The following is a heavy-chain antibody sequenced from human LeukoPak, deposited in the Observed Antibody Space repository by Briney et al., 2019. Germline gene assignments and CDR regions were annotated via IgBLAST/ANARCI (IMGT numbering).Heavy chain of an antibody. J-gene: IGHJ4*02. CDR2: INHSGST. D-gene: IGHD2-2*01. Sequence: PSETLSLTCAVYGGSFSGYYWSWIRQPPGKGLEWIGEINHSGSTNYNPSLKSRVTISVDTSKNQFSLKLSSVTAADTAVYYCARGVPYGPTRYWGQGTLVTVSS. CDR3: ARGVPYGPTRY. CDR1: GGSFSGYY. V-gene: IGHV4-34*01.